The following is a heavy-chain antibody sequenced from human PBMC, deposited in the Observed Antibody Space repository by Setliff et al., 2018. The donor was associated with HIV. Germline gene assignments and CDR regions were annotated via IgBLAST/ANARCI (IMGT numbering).Heavy chain of an antibody. V-gene: IGHV3-23*01. D-gene: IGHD3-10*01. CDR1: ELTFSNYA. Sequence: GGSLRLSCAASELTFSNYAMTWVRRAPGKGLEWVSSLSGSGGSTYYADSVKGRFTISRDNSKNTLYLRMNSLRAEDTAVYYCAQAQTSVSGSYYQYLQHWGQGTLVTVSS. CDR2: LSGSGGST. J-gene: IGHJ1*01. CDR3: AQAQTSVSGSYYQYLQH.